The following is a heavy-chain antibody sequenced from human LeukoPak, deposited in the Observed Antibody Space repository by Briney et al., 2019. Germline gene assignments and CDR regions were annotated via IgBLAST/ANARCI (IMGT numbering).Heavy chain of an antibody. V-gene: IGHV3-15*01. J-gene: IGHJ4*01. CDR1: GFIFINAW. CDR3: RYFDY. CDR2: IKSKTDGGTT. Sequence: GGSLRLSCAASGFIFINAWMSWVRQAPGKGLEWVGRIKSKTDGGTTDYAAPVKGRFTISRDDSDNTLYLQMNSLEIEDTAVHYCRYFDYWGQGTLVTVSS.